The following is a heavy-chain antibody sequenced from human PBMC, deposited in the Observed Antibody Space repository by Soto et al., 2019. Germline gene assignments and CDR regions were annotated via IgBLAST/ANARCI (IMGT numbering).Heavy chain of an antibody. D-gene: IGHD3-9*01. V-gene: IGHV3-23*01. CDR1: GFTFSSYA. CDR3: AAPPQYVILTGFDDY. Sequence: EVQLLESGGGLVQPGGSLRLSCAASGFTFSSYAMSWVRQAPGKGLGWVSAISGSVGSTYYADSVKGRFTISRNNSKNTLYIQMNSLRAEHTDVNYCAAPPQYVILTGFDDYWGQGTLVTVSS. CDR2: ISGSVGST. J-gene: IGHJ4*02.